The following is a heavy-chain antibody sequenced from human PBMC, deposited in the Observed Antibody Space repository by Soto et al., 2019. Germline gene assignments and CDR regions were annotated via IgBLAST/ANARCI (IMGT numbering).Heavy chain of an antibody. Sequence: EVQLVQSGAEVKKPGESLKISCKASGYTFSTYWIGWVRQMPGKGLEWMGIIYPGDSDTRYGPSFQGRITISADKSTSTAYLQWSSLKASDTAMYYCARSQFPGMGGRRHSFDWWGQGTLVTVSS. D-gene: IGHD3-16*01. CDR3: ARSQFPGMGGRRHSFDW. J-gene: IGHJ4*02. CDR1: GYTFSTYW. CDR2: IYPGDSDT. V-gene: IGHV5-51*01.